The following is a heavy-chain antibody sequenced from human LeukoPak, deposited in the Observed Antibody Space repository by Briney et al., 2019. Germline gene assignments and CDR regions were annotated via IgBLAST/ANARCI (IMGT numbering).Heavy chain of an antibody. V-gene: IGHV1-8*01. Sequence: GASVKVSCKASGHTFTSYDINWVRQATGQGLEWMGWMNPNSGNTGYAQKFQGRVTMTRNTSISTAYMELSSLRSEDTAMYYCARARPGYYFDYWGQGTLVTVSS. CDR2: MNPNSGNT. D-gene: IGHD1-14*01. CDR3: ARARPGYYFDY. CDR1: GHTFTSYD. J-gene: IGHJ4*02.